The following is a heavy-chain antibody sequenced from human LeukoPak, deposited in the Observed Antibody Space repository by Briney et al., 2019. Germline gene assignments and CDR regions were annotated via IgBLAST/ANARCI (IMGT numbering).Heavy chain of an antibody. V-gene: IGHV3-33*01. J-gene: IGHJ3*02. D-gene: IGHD7-27*01. CDR1: GFTFSSYG. CDR3: ARDLTGDTNAFDI. Sequence: GGSLRLSCAASGFTFSSYGMHWVRQAPGKGLEWVAVIWYDGSNKYYADSVKGRFTISRDNSKNTLYLQMNSLRAEDTAVYYCARDLTGDTNAFDIWGQGTMVTVSS. CDR2: IWYDGSNK.